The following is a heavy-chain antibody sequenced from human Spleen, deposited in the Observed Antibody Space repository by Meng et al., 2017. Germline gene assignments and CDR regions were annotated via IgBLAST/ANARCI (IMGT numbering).Heavy chain of an antibody. Sequence: QAQLQQGGAGLLKPSETLSLTCAVDGGSFTNYYWSWIRQPPGKGLEWIADINHSGSANYNPSLKSRVNISVDTSKKHFSLILNSVTAADAAVYYCARGPALDYWGQGTLVTVSS. CDR1: GGSFTNYY. V-gene: IGHV4-34*02. CDR2: INHSGSA. CDR3: ARGPALDY. J-gene: IGHJ4*02.